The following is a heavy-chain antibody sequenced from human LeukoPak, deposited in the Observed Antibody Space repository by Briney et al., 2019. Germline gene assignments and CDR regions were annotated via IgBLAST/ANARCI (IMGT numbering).Heavy chain of an antibody. CDR1: GGTFSSYA. J-gene: IGHJ5*02. D-gene: IGHD6-13*01. V-gene: IGHV1-69*04. Sequence: SVNVSCKASGGTFSSYAISWVRQAPGQGLDWMGRITPILGIANYAQKFQVKVTITAYKSTSTAYMELSSLRSEDTAVYYCARSGGFMAAAAPFDPWGQGTLVTVSS. CDR3: ARSGGFMAAAAPFDP. CDR2: ITPILGIA.